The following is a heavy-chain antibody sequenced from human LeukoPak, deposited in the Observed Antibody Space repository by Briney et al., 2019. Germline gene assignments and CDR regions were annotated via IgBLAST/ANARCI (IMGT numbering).Heavy chain of an antibody. CDR3: ASPFYGSGSY. V-gene: IGHV4-61*10. CDR2: IHHTGST. J-gene: IGHJ4*02. Sequence: SETLSLTCTVSGASISSGSYYWSWIRQPAGKTLEWIGYIHHTGSTNSQPSLRSRVTMSVDTSKRQVSLKLTSVTAADTAVYYCASPFYGSGSYWGQGTLVTVSS. CDR1: GASISSGSYY. D-gene: IGHD3-10*01.